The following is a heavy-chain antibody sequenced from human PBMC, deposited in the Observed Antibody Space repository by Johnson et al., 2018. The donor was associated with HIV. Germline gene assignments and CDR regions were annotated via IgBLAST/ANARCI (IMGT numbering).Heavy chain of an antibody. J-gene: IGHJ3*01. V-gene: IGHV3-30*14. CDR1: GFSFSRYV. CDR2: ISDDGSNK. CDR3: ARDATPWGGDYVGYAFDL. D-gene: IGHD4-17*01. Sequence: QVQLVESGGGVVQPGRSLRLSCAASGFSFSRYVMHWVRQAPGKGLEWVAVISDDGSNKYYADSVKGRFTISRENAKNSLYLQMNNLRVEDTAVYYCARDATPWGGDYVGYAFDLWGQGTMVTVSS.